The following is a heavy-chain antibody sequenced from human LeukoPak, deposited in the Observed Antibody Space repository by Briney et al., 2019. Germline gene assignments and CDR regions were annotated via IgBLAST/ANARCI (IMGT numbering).Heavy chain of an antibody. Sequence: GGSLRLSCAASGFTFSSYTMNWVRQAPGKGLEWVSSITSNSSYIYYADSMKGRFAISRDNAKNSLYLQMNSLRAEDTAVYYCARAITMVRGVINDYWGQGTLVTVSS. V-gene: IGHV3-21*01. CDR3: ARAITMVRGVINDY. J-gene: IGHJ4*02. CDR1: GFTFSSYT. D-gene: IGHD3-10*01. CDR2: ITSNSSYI.